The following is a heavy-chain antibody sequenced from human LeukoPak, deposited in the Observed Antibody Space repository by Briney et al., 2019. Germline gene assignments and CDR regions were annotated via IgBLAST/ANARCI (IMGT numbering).Heavy chain of an antibody. CDR1: GGSIGSYY. V-gene: IGHV4-59*08. CDR3: ARAYMVRGVITAPYYFDY. CDR2: IYYSGST. J-gene: IGHJ4*02. Sequence: SETLSLTCTVSGGSIGSYYWSWIRQPPGKGLEWIGYIYYSGSTNYNPSLKSRVTISVDTSKNQFSLKLSSVTAADTAVYYCARAYMVRGVITAPYYFDYWGQGTLVTVSS. D-gene: IGHD3-10*01.